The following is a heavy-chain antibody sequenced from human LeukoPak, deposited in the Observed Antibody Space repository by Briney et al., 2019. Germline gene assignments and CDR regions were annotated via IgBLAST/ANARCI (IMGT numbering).Heavy chain of an antibody. V-gene: IGHV3-74*01. CDR1: GFTFSSYW. Sequence: PGGSLRLSCAASGFTFSSYWMHWVRHAPGKGLVWVSRIKGDGKTNYADSVKGRFTISRDNAKNTVSLQMNSLRAEDTGVYYCARAPSEIGGYYPEYFRHWGQGTLVTVSS. J-gene: IGHJ1*01. CDR3: ARAPSEIGGYYPEYFRH. CDR2: IKGDGKT. D-gene: IGHD3-22*01.